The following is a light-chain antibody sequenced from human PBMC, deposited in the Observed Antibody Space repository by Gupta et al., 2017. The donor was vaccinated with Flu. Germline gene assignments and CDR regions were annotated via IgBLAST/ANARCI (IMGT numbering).Light chain of an antibody. CDR3: QQDYTTPQT. V-gene: IGKV4-1*01. CDR1: QSVLYSSNNKNY. J-gene: IGKJ1*01. Sequence: DIVMTQSPDSLAVSLGERATINCKSSQSVLYSSNNKNYLAWYQQKPGQPPKLLIYWASTRESGVPDRFSGSGSGKDFTLTISSLQAEDVAVYYCQQDYTTPQTFGQGTKVEIK. CDR2: WAS.